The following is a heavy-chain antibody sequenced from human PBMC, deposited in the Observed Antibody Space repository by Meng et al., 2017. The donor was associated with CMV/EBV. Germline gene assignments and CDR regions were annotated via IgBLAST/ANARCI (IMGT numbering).Heavy chain of an antibody. J-gene: IGHJ4*02. Sequence: QITLKESCPTLLKPPQTLTMTCTFSGFSLSTSGVGVGWIRQPPGKALEWLALIYWDDDKRYSPSLKSRLTITKDTSKNQVVLTMTNMDPVDTATYYCARLYDSSGYYLGYFDYWGQGTLVTVSS. D-gene: IGHD3-22*01. CDR3: ARLYDSSGYYLGYFDY. CDR2: IYWDDDK. CDR1: GFSLSTSGVG. V-gene: IGHV2-5*02.